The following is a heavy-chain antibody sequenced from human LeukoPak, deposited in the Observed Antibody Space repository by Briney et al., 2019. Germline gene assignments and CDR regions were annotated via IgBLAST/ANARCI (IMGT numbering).Heavy chain of an antibody. J-gene: IGHJ5*02. CDR2: INPSGGST. CDR1: GYTFTSYY. V-gene: IGHV1-46*01. CDR3: ARVEHSSSWYDNWFDP. D-gene: IGHD6-13*01. Sequence: GASVKVSCKASGYTFTSYYMHWVRQAPGQGLEWMGIINPSGGSTSYAQKFQGRVTMTRDTSTSTVYMELSSLRSEDTAVYCCARVEHSSSWYDNWFDPWGQGTLVTVSS.